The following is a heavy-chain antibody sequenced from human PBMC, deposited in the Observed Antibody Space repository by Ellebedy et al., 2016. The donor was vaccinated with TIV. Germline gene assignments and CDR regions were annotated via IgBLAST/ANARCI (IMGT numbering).Heavy chain of an antibody. CDR2: VYHSGGT. CDR1: GGSLSGYY. V-gene: IGHV4-59*01. Sequence: MPGGSLRLSCTVSGGSLSGYYWTWIRQPPGKGLEWIGFVYHSGGTNYNPSLKSRVTISLDTSKNQFSLKLNSVTAADTAVYYCARDTIVILSEYGIDVWGQGTAVTVSS. J-gene: IGHJ6*02. CDR3: ARDTIVILSEYGIDV. D-gene: IGHD3-3*01.